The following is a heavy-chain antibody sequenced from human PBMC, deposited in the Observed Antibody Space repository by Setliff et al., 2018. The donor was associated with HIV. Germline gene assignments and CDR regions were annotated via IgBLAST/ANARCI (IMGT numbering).Heavy chain of an antibody. J-gene: IGHJ6*02. D-gene: IGHD3-16*01. CDR2: IYGGGST. Sequence: PGGSLRLSCAASGFNVRNNYMSWVRQAPGKGLEWVSAIYGGGSTYYADSVKGRFTISRDSSENTLYLQMNSLRVEDTGVYFCARESFGGSTWALGDSWGQGTTVTVSS. V-gene: IGHV3-66*02. CDR1: GFNVRNNY. CDR3: ARESFGGSTWALGDS.